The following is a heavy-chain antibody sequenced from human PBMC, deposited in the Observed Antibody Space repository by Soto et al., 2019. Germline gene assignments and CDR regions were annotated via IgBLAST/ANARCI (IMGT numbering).Heavy chain of an antibody. D-gene: IGHD1-26*01. CDR2: ISSSSSSI. V-gene: IGHV3-48*02. CDR3: ARERGGSYYFDY. J-gene: IGHJ4*02. Sequence: EVQLVESGGGLVQPGGSLRLSCAASGFTFIYSSMNWVRQAPGKGLEWVAYISSSSSSIYYAESVKGRFTISRDNAKNSLYLQMNSLRDGDTAVYYCARERGGSYYFDYWGQGSLVTVSS. CDR1: GFTFIYSS.